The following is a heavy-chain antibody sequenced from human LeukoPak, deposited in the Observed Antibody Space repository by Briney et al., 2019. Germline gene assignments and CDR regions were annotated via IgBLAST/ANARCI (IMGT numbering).Heavy chain of an antibody. CDR3: AEEDTAMAAVGAFDI. V-gene: IGHV4-39*01. J-gene: IGHJ3*02. Sequence: SETLSLTCSVSGGSISSSNYYWGWIRQPPGKGLEWIESISYSGSTYYNPSLKSRVTISVDTSKNQFSLKLNSVTAADTAVYYCAEEDTAMAAVGAFDIWGQGTMVTVSS. D-gene: IGHD5-18*01. CDR2: ISYSGST. CDR1: GGSISSSNYY.